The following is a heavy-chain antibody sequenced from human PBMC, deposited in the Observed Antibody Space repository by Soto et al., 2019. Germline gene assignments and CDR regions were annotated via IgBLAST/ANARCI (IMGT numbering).Heavy chain of an antibody. CDR1: GSTFSSYT. Sequence: QVQLVQSGAEMKRPGSSVKVSCQASGSTFSSYTVSWVRQAPGQGLEWMGRIIPVLGVTNYAQKFKGRVTITAAKSKTTAYMEVSSLRSGDTAVYYCARRRYCGADCYSKYYYGMDVWGQGTTVTVSS. V-gene: IGHV1-69*02. CDR2: IIPVLGVT. CDR3: ARRRYCGADCYSKYYYGMDV. J-gene: IGHJ6*02. D-gene: IGHD2-21*02.